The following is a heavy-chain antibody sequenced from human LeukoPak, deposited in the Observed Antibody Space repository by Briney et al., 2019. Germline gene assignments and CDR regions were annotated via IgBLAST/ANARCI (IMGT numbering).Heavy chain of an antibody. Sequence: ASVKVSCKASGYTFTSYAMNWVRQAPGQGLEWMGWINTNIGNPTYAQGFTGRFVFSLDTSVSTAYLQISSLKAEDTAVYYCARPYDSSGYYPLFYYYYGMDVWGQGTTVTVSS. D-gene: IGHD3-22*01. J-gene: IGHJ6*02. V-gene: IGHV7-4-1*02. CDR1: GYTFTSYA. CDR2: INTNIGNP. CDR3: ARPYDSSGYYPLFYYYYGMDV.